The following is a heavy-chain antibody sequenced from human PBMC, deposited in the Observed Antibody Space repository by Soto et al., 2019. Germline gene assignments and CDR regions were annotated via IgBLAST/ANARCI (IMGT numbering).Heavy chain of an antibody. D-gene: IGHD2-2*03. Sequence: ASVKVSCKASGGTFSSYAISWVRQAPGQGLEWMGIINPSGGSTSYAQKFQGRVTMTRDTSTSTVYMELSSLRSEDTAVYYCARGGERVGIVVVPAATGYYYYMDVWGKGTTVTVSS. CDR3: ARGGERVGIVVVPAATGYYYYMDV. CDR2: INPSGGST. V-gene: IGHV1-46*03. J-gene: IGHJ6*03. CDR1: GGTFSSYA.